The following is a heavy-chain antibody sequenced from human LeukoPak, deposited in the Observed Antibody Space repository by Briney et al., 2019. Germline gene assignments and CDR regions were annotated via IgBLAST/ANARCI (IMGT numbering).Heavy chain of an antibody. V-gene: IGHV1-69*04. CDR1: GGTFSSYA. J-gene: IGHJ4*02. D-gene: IGHD1-1*01. Sequence: ASVKVSCKASGGTFSSYAISWVRQAPGQGLEWMGRIIPILGIANYAQKFQGRVTITADKSTSTAYMELSSLRSEDTAVYYCARVPRLTYYFDYWGRGTLVTVSS. CDR2: IIPILGIA. CDR3: ARVPRLTYYFDY.